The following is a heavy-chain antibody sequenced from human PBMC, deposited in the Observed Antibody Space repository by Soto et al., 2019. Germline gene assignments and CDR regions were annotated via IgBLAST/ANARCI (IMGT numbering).Heavy chain of an antibody. D-gene: IGHD2-2*01. CDR1: GGSISSSSYY. V-gene: IGHV4-39*01. CDR3: ARLPAAMGGYYYYYMDV. Sequence: SETLSLTCTVSGGSISSSSYYWGWIRQPPGKGLEWIGSIYYSGSTYYNPSLKSRVTISVDTSKNQFSLKLSSVTAADTAVYYCARLPAAMGGYYYYYMDVWGKGTTVTVSS. J-gene: IGHJ6*03. CDR2: IYYSGST.